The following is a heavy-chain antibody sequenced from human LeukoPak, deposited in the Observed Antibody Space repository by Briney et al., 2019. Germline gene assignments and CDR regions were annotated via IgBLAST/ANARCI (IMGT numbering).Heavy chain of an antibody. Sequence: GASVKVSCKASGYTFTSYGISWVRQAPGQGLEWMGGIIPIFGTANYAQKFQGRVTITADESTSTAYMELSSLRSEDTAVYYCASFIVVVTDHGMDVWAQGTTVTVSS. V-gene: IGHV1-69*13. CDR2: IIPIFGTA. D-gene: IGHD2-21*02. CDR3: ASFIVVVTDHGMDV. J-gene: IGHJ6*02. CDR1: GYTFTSYG.